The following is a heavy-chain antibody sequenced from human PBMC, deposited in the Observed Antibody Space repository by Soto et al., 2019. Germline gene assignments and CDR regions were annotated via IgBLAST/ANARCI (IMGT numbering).Heavy chain of an antibody. J-gene: IGHJ4*02. Sequence: QVQLVQSGAEVREPGASVQVSCKASGYSFTSLDINWVRQTAGQGLEWMGWMQPSTGRTGYAQKFQGRVTMTRDTSINTAYMEMTTLTSDDTAFYYCARVVSAGVDYWGQGTLVTVSS. D-gene: IGHD1-26*01. CDR2: MQPSTGRT. V-gene: IGHV1-8*01. CDR3: ARVVSAGVDY. CDR1: GYSFTSLD.